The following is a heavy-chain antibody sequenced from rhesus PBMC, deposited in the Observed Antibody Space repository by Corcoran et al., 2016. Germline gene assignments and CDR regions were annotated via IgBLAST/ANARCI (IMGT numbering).Heavy chain of an antibody. Sequence: QVQLVQSGAEVKKPGSSVKVSCKASGYTFTDYYMHWVRQAPRQGLEWMGWINPYNGNTKYAQKFQGRVTMTRDTSTSTAYMELSSLRSEDTAVYYCTREWGGSYILDYWGQGVLVTVSS. V-gene: IGHV1S2*01. D-gene: IGHD1-44*02. CDR1: GYTFTDYY. CDR3: TREWGGSYILDY. J-gene: IGHJ4*01. CDR2: INPYNGNT.